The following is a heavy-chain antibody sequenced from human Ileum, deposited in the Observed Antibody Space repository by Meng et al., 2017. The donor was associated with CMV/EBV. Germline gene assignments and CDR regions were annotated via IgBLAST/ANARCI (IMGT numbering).Heavy chain of an antibody. D-gene: IGHD3-22*01. V-gene: IGHV6-1*01. CDR1: DSVSSNSAA. J-gene: IGHJ4*02. CDR2: TYYRSKWYN. Sequence: DSVSSNSAAWNWIRQSPSRGLEWLGRTYYRSKWYNDYAVSVKSRITINPDTSKNQFSLQLNSVTPEDTAVYYCARGNGGGYLRVFDYWGQGTLVTVSS. CDR3: ARGNGGGYLRVFDY.